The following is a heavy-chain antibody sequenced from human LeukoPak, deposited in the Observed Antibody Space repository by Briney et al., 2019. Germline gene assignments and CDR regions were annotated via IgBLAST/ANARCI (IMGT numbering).Heavy chain of an antibody. V-gene: IGHV3-74*01. CDR3: ATAGNYRFDY. D-gene: IGHD1-7*01. CDR2: INPDGSTI. Sequence: GGSLRLSCAASGFTFSIYWMSWVRQGPGKGLVWVSRINPDGSTINYADSVKGRFTISRDNAKNTLYLQMNSLRAEDTAVYYCATAGNYRFDYWGQGTLVTVSS. CDR1: GFTFSIYW. J-gene: IGHJ4*02.